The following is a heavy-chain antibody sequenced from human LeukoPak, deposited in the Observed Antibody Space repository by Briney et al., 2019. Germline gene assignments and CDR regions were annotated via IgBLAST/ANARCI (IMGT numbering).Heavy chain of an antibody. CDR2: ASGIGGSR. CDR3: ARDRGPYVGVDNNWFDP. V-gene: IGHV3-23*01. Sequence: GGSLRLSCAASGFTLNRYAMRWVRQAAGRGLEWVSGASGIGGSRYYGASVTGRFTISRDNSKNTLYLQSDSLRADDPGTSYRARDRGPYVGVDNNWFDPCGEGTLVIVSS. J-gene: IGHJ5*02. CDR1: GFTLNRYA. D-gene: IGHD3-3*01.